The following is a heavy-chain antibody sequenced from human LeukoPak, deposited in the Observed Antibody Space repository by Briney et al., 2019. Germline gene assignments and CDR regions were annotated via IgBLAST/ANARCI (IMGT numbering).Heavy chain of an antibody. Sequence: ASVKVSCKASGYTFTSYGIRWVRHAPGQGLEWRGWISAYNGNTNYAQKLQGRVTMTTDTSTSTAYMELRSLRSDDTAVYYCARDGIAYCGGDCYHIFDYWGQGTLVTVSS. CDR1: GYTFTSYG. J-gene: IGHJ4*02. CDR2: ISAYNGNT. CDR3: ARDGIAYCGGDCYHIFDY. D-gene: IGHD2-21*02. V-gene: IGHV1-18*04.